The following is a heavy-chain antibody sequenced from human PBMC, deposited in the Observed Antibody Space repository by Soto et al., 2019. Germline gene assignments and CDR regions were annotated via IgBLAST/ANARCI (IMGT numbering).Heavy chain of an antibody. CDR2: VYHNGRT. CDR1: GGSIDNYY. V-gene: IGHV4-59*01. Sequence: SETLSLTCNVSGGSIDNYYWTWIRQAPGKGLEWIGYVYHNGRTSYNPSLKSRVSISVDRSKNQFSLNLSSVTAADTAVYYCAREDRISAPGGIRFHPWGQGTLVTVSS. CDR3: AREDRISAPGGIRFHP. D-gene: IGHD6-13*01. J-gene: IGHJ5*02.